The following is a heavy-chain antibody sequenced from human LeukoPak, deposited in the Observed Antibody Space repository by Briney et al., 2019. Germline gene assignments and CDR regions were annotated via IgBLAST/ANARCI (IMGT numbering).Heavy chain of an antibody. CDR3: VRDIKSRYLDY. CDR1: GFTFSNFW. Sequence: PGGSLRLSCTASGFTFSNFWMGWVRQAPGKGLEWVANIKQDETEKFYLGSVKGRFTISRDNAKNSLYLQMNSLRVEDTAVYYCVRDIKSRYLDYWGQGTLVIVSS. D-gene: IGHD1-14*01. J-gene: IGHJ4*02. V-gene: IGHV3-7*01. CDR2: IKQDETEK.